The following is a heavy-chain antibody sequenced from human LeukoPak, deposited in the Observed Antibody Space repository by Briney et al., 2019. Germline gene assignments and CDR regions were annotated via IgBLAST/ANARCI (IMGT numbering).Heavy chain of an antibody. Sequence: GGSLRLSCAASGFTFSSYWMSWVRQAPGKRLEWVANIKQDGSEKYYVDSVKGRFTISRDNAKNSLYLQMNSLRAEDTAVYYCAREDYDYVWGSYRYVGTDYWGQGTLVTVSS. V-gene: IGHV3-7*03. J-gene: IGHJ4*02. CDR3: AREDYDYVWGSYRYVGTDY. D-gene: IGHD3-16*02. CDR2: IKQDGSEK. CDR1: GFTFSSYW.